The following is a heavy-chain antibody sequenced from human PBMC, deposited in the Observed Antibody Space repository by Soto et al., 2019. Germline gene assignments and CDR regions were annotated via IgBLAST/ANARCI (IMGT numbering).Heavy chain of an antibody. CDR1: GDSVSSNSAA. D-gene: IGHD6-19*01. CDR2: TYYRSKWYN. CDR3: ARVIIDSSGLYYSYGMDV. Sequence: KAAQTLSLTCAISGDSVSSNSAAWNWIRQSPSRGLEWLGRTYYRSKWYNDYAVSVKSRITINPDTSKNQFSLHLNSVTPEDTAVYYCARVIIDSSGLYYSYGMDVWGQGTTVTVSS. J-gene: IGHJ6*02. V-gene: IGHV6-1*01.